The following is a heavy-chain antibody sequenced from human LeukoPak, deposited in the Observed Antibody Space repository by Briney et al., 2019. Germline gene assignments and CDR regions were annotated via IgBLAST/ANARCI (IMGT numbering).Heavy chain of an antibody. CDR1: GFTFSSYG. J-gene: IGHJ4*02. CDR2: IRYDGSNK. Sequence: GGSLRLSCAASGFTFSSYGMHWVRQAPGKGLEWVAFIRYDGSNKYYADSVKGRFTISRDNSKNTLYLQMNSLRAEDTAVYYCAKAVYDYVWGSYRYTDYWGQGTLVTDSS. CDR3: AKAVYDYVWGSYRYTDY. D-gene: IGHD3-16*02. V-gene: IGHV3-30*02.